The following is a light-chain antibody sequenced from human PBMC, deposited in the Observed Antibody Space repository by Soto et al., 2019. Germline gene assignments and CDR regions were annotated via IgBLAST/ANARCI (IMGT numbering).Light chain of an antibody. CDR1: QSLVYSDGNTY. CDR2: KVS. CDR3: MQGTHWPPIT. V-gene: IGKV2-30*01. J-gene: IGKJ5*01. Sequence: DVMMTQSPLSLPITLGQPASISCRSSQSLVYSDGNTYLNWFQQRPGQSPRRLIYKVSNRDSGVPDRFSGSGSGTDFTLKISRVEAEDVGVYYCMQGTHWPPITFVQGTRLEIK.